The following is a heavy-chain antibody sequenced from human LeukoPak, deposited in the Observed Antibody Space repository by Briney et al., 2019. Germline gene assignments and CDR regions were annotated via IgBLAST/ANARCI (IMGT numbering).Heavy chain of an antibody. CDR2: IYYSGST. V-gene: IGHV4-59*08. Sequence: SETLSLTCTVSGGSIINYYWSWIRQPPRKGLEWIGYIYYSGSTNYNPSLKSRVTISVDTSKNQFSLKLSSVTAADTAVYYCARLSICSSTSCYTGAFDIWGQGTMVTVSS. J-gene: IGHJ3*02. CDR3: ARLSICSSTSCYTGAFDI. CDR1: GGSIINYY. D-gene: IGHD2-2*02.